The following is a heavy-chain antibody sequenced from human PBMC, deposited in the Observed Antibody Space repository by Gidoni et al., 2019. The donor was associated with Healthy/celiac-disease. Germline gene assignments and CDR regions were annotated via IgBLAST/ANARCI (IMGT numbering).Heavy chain of an antibody. CDR1: GLTFSSYG. Sequence: QVQLVESGGGVVQPGRSLRLSCAASGLTFSSYGMHWVRQAPGKGLEWVAVISYDGSNKYYADSVKGRFTISRDNSKNTLYLQMNSLGAEDTAVYYCAKAPGYSYGYFDYWGQGTLVTVSS. CDR3: AKAPGYSYGYFDY. CDR2: ISYDGSNK. D-gene: IGHD5-18*01. J-gene: IGHJ4*02. V-gene: IGHV3-30*18.